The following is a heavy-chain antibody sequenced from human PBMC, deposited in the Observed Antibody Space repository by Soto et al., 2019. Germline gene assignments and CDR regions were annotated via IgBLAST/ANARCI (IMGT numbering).Heavy chain of an antibody. J-gene: IGHJ5*02. CDR3: ARDQSEGYCSSTSCYRWFDP. CDR1: GGSISSYY. V-gene: IGHV4-59*01. CDR2: IYYSGST. Sequence: SETLSLTCTVSGGSISSYYWSWIRQPPGKGLEWIGYIYYSGSTNYNPSLKSRVTISVDTSKNQFSLKLSSVTAADTAVYYCARDQSEGYCSSTSCYRWFDPWGQGTLVTVSS. D-gene: IGHD2-2*02.